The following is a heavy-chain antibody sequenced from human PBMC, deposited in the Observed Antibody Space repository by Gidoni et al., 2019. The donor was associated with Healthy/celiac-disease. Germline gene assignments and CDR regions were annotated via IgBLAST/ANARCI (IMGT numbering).Heavy chain of an antibody. Sequence: QVQLVESGGGVVQPGRSLRLSCAASGFTFSSYGMHWVRQAPGKGLEWVAVIWYDGSNKYYADSVKGRFTISRDNSKNTLYLQMNSLRAEDTAVYYCAREDSKYYYYGMDVWGQGTTVTVSS. V-gene: IGHV3-33*01. CDR1: GFTFSSYG. CDR2: IWYDGSNK. CDR3: AREDSKYYYYGMDV. D-gene: IGHD6-13*01. J-gene: IGHJ6*02.